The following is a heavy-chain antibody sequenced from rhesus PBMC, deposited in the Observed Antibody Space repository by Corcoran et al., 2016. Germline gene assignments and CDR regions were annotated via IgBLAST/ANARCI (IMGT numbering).Heavy chain of an antibody. CDR2: IIYSEST. J-gene: IGHJ4*01. CDR1: GGSISSGYYY. D-gene: IGHD1-44*02. V-gene: IGHV4-122*02. CDR3: ARSSGSYYFDY. Sequence: QVQLQESGPGLVKPSETLSLTCAVSGGSISSGYYYWSWIRQPPGMGLEWTGYIIYSESTSYNPSLKSRVTISRDTSTNQFSLRLSSVTAADTAVYYCARSSGSYYFDYWGQGVLVTVSS.